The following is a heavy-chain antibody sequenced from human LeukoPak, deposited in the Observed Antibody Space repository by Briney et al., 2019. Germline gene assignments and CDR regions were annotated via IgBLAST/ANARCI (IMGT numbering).Heavy chain of an antibody. D-gene: IGHD4-17*01. CDR1: GGSISSSSYY. V-gene: IGHV4-39*01. J-gene: IGHJ4*02. CDR3: ARGPSEINTVTTSHRFDY. Sequence: PSETLSLTCTVSGGSISSSSYYWGWIRQPPGKGLEWIGSIYYSGSTYYNPSLKSRVTISVDTSKNQFSLKLSSVTAADTAVYYCARGPSEINTVTTSHRFDYWGQGTLVTVSS. CDR2: IYYSGST.